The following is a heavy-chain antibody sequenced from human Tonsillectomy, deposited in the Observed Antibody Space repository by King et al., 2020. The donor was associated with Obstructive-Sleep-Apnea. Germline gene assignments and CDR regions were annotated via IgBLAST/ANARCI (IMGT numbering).Heavy chain of an antibody. J-gene: IGHJ5*02. Sequence: VQLQESGPGLVKPSETLSLTCTVSGDSMNDYYWSWIRQPPGKGLEWIGYIYYSGSTNYNPSLKSRVTISLDTSKNQFSLRLNSVTAADTAVYYCARDHIKHQVGRFDPWGQGTLVTVSS. V-gene: IGHV4-59*01. D-gene: IGHD1-26*01. CDR1: GDSMNDYY. CDR3: ARDHIKHQVGRFDP. CDR2: IYYSGST.